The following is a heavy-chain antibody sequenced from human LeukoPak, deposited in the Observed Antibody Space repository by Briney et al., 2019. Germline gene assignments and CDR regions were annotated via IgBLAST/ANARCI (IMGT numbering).Heavy chain of an antibody. J-gene: IGHJ4*02. D-gene: IGHD3-22*01. CDR3: ARDIYYYDSSGYYYFDY. CDR2: TNSDGSRT. CDR1: GFTFSTYW. V-gene: IGHV3-74*01. Sequence: PGGSLRLSCAASGFTFSTYWMHWVSHAPGKGLVWVSRTNSDGSRTIYADSVKGRFTISRDNAKNTLYLQMNSLRAEDTAVYYCARDIYYYDSSGYYYFDYWGQGTLVTVSS.